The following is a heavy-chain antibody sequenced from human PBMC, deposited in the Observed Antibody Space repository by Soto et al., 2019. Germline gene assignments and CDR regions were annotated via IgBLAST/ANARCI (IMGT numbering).Heavy chain of an antibody. CDR1: GFTFTDYA. D-gene: IGHD2-21*02. J-gene: IGHJ1*01. CDR2: INGRGGGT. V-gene: IGHV3-23*01. CDR3: TKNPRPVCGGDCDAEH. Sequence: EVQLLASGGGLVQPGGSLRLSCAASGFTFTDYALTWVRQTPRKGLEWVSSINGRGGGTYYADSVKGRFTISRDNSKNMVFLQMNSLGVEDAAIYYCTKNPRPVCGGDCDAEHWGQGTLVTVSP.